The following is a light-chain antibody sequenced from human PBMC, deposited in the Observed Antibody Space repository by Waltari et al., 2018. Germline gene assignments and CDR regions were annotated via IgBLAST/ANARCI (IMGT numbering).Light chain of an antibody. Sequence: DIQMTQSPSSLSASVGDRVTITCRASQSISSYLNWYQHKPGKAPKLLIYAASSLQSGVPSRFSGSGSETDFTLTISSLQPEDFATYDCQQSDSTPPTFGQGTKLEIK. CDR1: QSISSY. V-gene: IGKV1-39*01. J-gene: IGKJ2*01. CDR2: AAS. CDR3: QQSDSTPPT.